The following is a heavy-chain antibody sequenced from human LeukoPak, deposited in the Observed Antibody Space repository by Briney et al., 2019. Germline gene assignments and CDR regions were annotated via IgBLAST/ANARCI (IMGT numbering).Heavy chain of an antibody. V-gene: IGHV3-23*01. Sequence: GGSLRLSCAASGFTFSSYWMSWFRQAPGKGLEWVSTIGGTGVRTYYADSVKGRFTISRDNSKNTLYLQINSLRAEDTAVYFCAKDRLGGPYFFHYWGQGTLVTVSS. CDR1: GFTFSSYW. CDR2: IGGTGVRT. CDR3: AKDRLGGPYFFHY. D-gene: IGHD3-16*01. J-gene: IGHJ4*02.